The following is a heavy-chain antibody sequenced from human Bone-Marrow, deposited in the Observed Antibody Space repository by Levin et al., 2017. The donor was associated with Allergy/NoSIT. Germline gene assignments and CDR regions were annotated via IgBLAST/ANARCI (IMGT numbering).Heavy chain of an antibody. J-gene: IGHJ4*02. CDR3: ARDSNHWLPDF. V-gene: IGHV3-30*04. CDR2: ISSAGTYI. CDR1: GFTFSRIS. D-gene: IGHD1-14*01. Sequence: GASVKVSCAASGFTFSRISMHWVRQAPGKGLEWVAIISSAGTYIYYADFVKGRFIISRDNSKDTLFLQMDSLDTEDTGLYFCARDSNHWLPDFWGQGALVTVSS.